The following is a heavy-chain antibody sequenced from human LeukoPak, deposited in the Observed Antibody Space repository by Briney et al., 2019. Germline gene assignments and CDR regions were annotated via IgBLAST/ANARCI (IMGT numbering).Heavy chain of an antibody. CDR1: GYTFTSYG. Sequence: ASVKVSFKASGYTFTSYGITWVRRAPGQGLEWMGWISPYNGNTRYAQKFQGRVAMTTDTSTTTAYMELRGLRFNDTAVYYCARAGPGSGWYFDYWGQGTLVTVSS. D-gene: IGHD6-19*01. CDR2: ISPYNGNT. J-gene: IGHJ4*02. V-gene: IGHV1-18*01. CDR3: ARAGPGSGWYFDY.